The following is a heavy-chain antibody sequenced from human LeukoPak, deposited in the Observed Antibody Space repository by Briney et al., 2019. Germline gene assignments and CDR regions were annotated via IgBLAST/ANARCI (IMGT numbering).Heavy chain of an antibody. J-gene: IGHJ4*02. V-gene: IGHV3-23*01. D-gene: IGHD4-17*01. Sequence: GGSLRLSCAASGFTFSSYAMSWVRQAPGKGLEWVSAISGSGGSTYYADSVKGRFTISRDNSKNTLYLQMNSPRAEDTAVYYCAKKKPYGDYGKYFDYWGQGTLVTVSS. CDR2: ISGSGGST. CDR1: GFTFSSYA. CDR3: AKKKPYGDYGKYFDY.